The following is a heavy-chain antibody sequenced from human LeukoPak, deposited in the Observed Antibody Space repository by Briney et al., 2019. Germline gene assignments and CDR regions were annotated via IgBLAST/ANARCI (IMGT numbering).Heavy chain of an antibody. V-gene: IGHV3-13*04. CDR2: IGTAGDT. D-gene: IGHD3-22*01. Sequence: GGSLRLSCAASGFTFSSYDMHWVRQATGKGLEWVSAIGTAGDTYYPGSVKGRFTISRENAKNSLHLQMNSLRAGDTAVYYCARGYYDSSGYPAMGAFDIWGQGTMVTVSS. CDR3: ARGYYDSSGYPAMGAFDI. CDR1: GFTFSSYD. J-gene: IGHJ3*02.